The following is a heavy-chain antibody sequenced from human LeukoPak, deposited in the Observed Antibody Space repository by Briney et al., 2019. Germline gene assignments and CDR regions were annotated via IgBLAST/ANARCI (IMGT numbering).Heavy chain of an antibody. J-gene: IGHJ6*03. Sequence: GGSLRLSCTVSGFTLSSYEMSWIRQAPGKGLEWVSSISSSSSYIYYADSVKGRFTISRDNAKNSLYLQMNSLRAEDTAVYYCAREFGELYYYYYMDVWGKGTTVTVSS. CDR1: GFTLSSYE. D-gene: IGHD3-10*01. V-gene: IGHV3-21*01. CDR3: AREFGELYYYYYMDV. CDR2: ISSSSSYI.